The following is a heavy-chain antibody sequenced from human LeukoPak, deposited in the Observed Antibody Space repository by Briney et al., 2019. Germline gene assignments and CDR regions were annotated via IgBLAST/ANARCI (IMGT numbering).Heavy chain of an antibody. CDR2: ISSNGGST. J-gene: IGHJ6*03. V-gene: IGHV3-64*01. Sequence: GGSLRLSCAASGFTFSSYAMHWVRQAPGKGLEYVSAISSNGGSTYYANSVKGRFTISRDNSKNTLYLQMGSLRAEDMAVYYCARDYYDSSGYYPPPSYYYYMDVWGKGTTVTVSS. CDR1: GFTFSSYA. CDR3: ARDYYDSSGYYPPPSYYYYMDV. D-gene: IGHD3-22*01.